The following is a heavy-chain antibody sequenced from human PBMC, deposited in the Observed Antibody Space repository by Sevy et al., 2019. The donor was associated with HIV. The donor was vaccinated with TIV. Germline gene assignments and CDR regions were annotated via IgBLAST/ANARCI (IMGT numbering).Heavy chain of an antibody. CDR2: INPNSGGT. CDR3: ASSVLRWFGELHANAFDI. Sequence: ASVKVSCKASGYTFTGYYMHWVRQAPGQGLEWMGWINPNSGGTNYAQKFQGRVTMTRDTSISTAYMELSRLRSDDTAVYYCASSVLRWFGELHANAFDIWGQGTMVTVSS. V-gene: IGHV1-2*02. CDR1: GYTFTGYY. J-gene: IGHJ3*02. D-gene: IGHD3-10*01.